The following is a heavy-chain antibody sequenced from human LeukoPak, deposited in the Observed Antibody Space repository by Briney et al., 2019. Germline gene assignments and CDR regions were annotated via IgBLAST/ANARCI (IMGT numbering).Heavy chain of an antibody. D-gene: IGHD3-10*01. CDR2: VSYTGIP. V-gene: IGHV4-61*01. Sequence: PSETLSLTCTVSGGSVTSTNYYWSWIPQPPGEGLQWIGYVSYTGIPTYNPSLKSRVTISLDTSKSQFSLQLSSVTAADTAVYYCATQQWIGTFHYWGQGALVTVSS. CDR1: GGSVTSTNYY. J-gene: IGHJ4*02. CDR3: ATQQWIGTFHY.